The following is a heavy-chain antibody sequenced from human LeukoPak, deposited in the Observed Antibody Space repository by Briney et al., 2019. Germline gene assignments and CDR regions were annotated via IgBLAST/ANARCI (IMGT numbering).Heavy chain of an antibody. J-gene: IGHJ4*02. Sequence: SVKVSCKASGYTFTGYYMHWVRQAPGQGLEWMGRIIPIFGTANYAQKFQGRVTITTDESTSTAYMELSSLRPEDTAVYYCAGDSSGYYFDYWGQGTLVTVSS. CDR1: GYTFTGYY. CDR3: AGDSSGYYFDY. V-gene: IGHV1-69*05. D-gene: IGHD3-22*01. CDR2: IIPIFGTA.